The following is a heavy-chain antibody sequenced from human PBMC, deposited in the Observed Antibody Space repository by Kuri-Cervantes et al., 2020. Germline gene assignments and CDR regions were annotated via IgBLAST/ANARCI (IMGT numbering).Heavy chain of an antibody. J-gene: IGHJ6*03. V-gene: IGHV5-51*01. Sequence: KVSCKGSGYRFTSYWIGWVRQMPGKGLEWMGIIYPGDSDTRYSPSFQGQVTISADKSISTAYLQWSSLKASDTAMYYCARRGVTTLYYYYYMDVWGKGTTVTVSS. D-gene: IGHD4-17*01. CDR3: ARRGVTTLYYYYYMDV. CDR2: IYPGDSDT. CDR1: GYRFTSYW.